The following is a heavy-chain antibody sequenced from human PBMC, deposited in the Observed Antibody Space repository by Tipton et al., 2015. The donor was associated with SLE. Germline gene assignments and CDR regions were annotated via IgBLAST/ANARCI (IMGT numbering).Heavy chain of an antibody. Sequence: TLSLTCTVSGVSFTSSSYYWGWIRQPPGKGLEWIGNIYFSGRTNYNPTLKSRVTISVDTSKSQFSLKLSSVTAADTAVYYCARTLAAQIDYWGQGTLVTVSS. D-gene: IGHD6-6*01. CDR2: IYFSGRT. CDR1: GVSFTSSSYY. CDR3: ARTLAAQIDY. V-gene: IGHV4-39*01. J-gene: IGHJ4*02.